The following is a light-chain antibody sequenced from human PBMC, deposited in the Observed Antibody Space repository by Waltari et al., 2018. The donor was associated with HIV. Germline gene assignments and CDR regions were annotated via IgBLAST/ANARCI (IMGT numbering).Light chain of an antibody. CDR3: AAWDDSLNGGWM. J-gene: IGLJ3*02. CDR1: SSNIGANT. CDR2: SNN. V-gene: IGLV1-44*01. Sequence: QSVLTQPPSASGTPGQRVTISCSGSSSNIGANTVNWYQRLPGTAPKLLIYSNNRRASGVAARFSGSKSGTSASLAISGLQSDDEADYYCAAWDDSLNGGWMFGGGTKLTVL.